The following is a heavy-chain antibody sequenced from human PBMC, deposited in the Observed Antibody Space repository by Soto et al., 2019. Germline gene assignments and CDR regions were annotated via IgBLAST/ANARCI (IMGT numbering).Heavy chain of an antibody. J-gene: IGHJ6*02. D-gene: IGHD3-10*01. Sequence: PAETLSLTCAVYGGSFSGYYWSWIRQPPGKGLEWIGEINHSGSTNYNPSLKSRVTISVDTSKNQFSLKLSSVTAADTAVYYCARTMVRGVIMLYYYGMDVWGQGTTVTVSS. CDR3: ARTMVRGVIMLYYYGMDV. CDR1: GGSFSGYY. V-gene: IGHV4-34*01. CDR2: INHSGST.